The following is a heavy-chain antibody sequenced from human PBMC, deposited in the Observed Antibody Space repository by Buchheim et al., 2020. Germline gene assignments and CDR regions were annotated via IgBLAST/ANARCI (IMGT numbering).Heavy chain of an antibody. D-gene: IGHD6-19*01. CDR1: RFSFSSYE. CDR3: ARDSGSGSPEEESCFDC. J-gene: IGHJ4*02. Sequence: EAQLVESGGGLVQPGGSLRLSCTASRFSFSSYEMNWVRQAPGKGLEWISYINTGGTRTFYADSVKGRFTISRDNAQNSLYLEMNSLRGEDTAIYYCARDSGSGSPEEESCFDCWGQGTL. CDR2: INTGGTRT. V-gene: IGHV3-48*03.